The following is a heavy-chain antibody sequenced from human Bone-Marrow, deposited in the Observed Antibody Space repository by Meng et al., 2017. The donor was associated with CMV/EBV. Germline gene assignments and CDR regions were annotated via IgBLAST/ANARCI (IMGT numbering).Heavy chain of an antibody. CDR2: IYNDGAT. CDR1: GFTVSSNY. J-gene: IGHJ6*02. CDR3: ARERIRYLEWTSSYGMDV. V-gene: IGHV3-53*01. D-gene: IGHD3-3*01. Sequence: LSLTCAASGFTVSSNYMSWVRQAPGKGLQWVSVIYNDGATYSADPVKGRFTISRDTSENSVYLQMNTLRAEDTAVYYCARERIRYLEWTSSYGMDVWGQGTTVTVSS.